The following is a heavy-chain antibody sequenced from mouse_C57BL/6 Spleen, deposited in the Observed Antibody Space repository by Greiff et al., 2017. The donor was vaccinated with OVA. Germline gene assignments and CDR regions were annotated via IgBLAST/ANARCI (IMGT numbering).Heavy chain of an antibody. Sequence: QVQLQQSGAELVRPGTSVKVSCKASGYAFTNYLIEWVKQRPGQGLEWIGVINPGSGGTNYNEKFKGKATLTADKSSSTAYMQLSSLTSEDSAVYFCARSGNLYYGSRGYFDVWGTGTTVTVSS. CDR3: ARSGNLYYGSRGYFDV. V-gene: IGHV1-54*01. CDR2: INPGSGGT. D-gene: IGHD1-1*01. CDR1: GYAFTNYL. J-gene: IGHJ1*03.